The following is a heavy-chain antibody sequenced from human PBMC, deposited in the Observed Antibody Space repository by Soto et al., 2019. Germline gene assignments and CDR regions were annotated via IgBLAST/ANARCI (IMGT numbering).Heavy chain of an antibody. CDR2: IYPGDSEI. CDR1: GYSFSRYW. D-gene: IGHD2-15*01. CDR3: ARRRGSGGDYYYNYGMGV. V-gene: IGHV5-51*01. Sequence: PGESLKISCKGSGYSFSRYWIGWVRQMPGKGLEWMGIIYPGDSEIRYSPSFQGQVTISADTSISTAYLQWSSLKASDTAIYYCARRRGSGGDYYYNYGMGVWGQGTTVTVSS. J-gene: IGHJ6*02.